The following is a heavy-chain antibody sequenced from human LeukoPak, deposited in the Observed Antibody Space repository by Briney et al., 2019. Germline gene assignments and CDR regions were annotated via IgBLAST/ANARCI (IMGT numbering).Heavy chain of an antibody. CDR1: GGSISSYY. Sequence: SETLSLTCTVSGGSISSYYWSWIRQPPGKGLEWIGYIYYSGSTYYNPSLKSRATISVDTSKNQFSLKLSSVTAADTAVYYCARHPESITIFGVVIGWFDPWGQGTLVTVSS. CDR2: IYYSGST. V-gene: IGHV4-59*04. J-gene: IGHJ5*02. CDR3: ARHPESITIFGVVIGWFDP. D-gene: IGHD3-3*01.